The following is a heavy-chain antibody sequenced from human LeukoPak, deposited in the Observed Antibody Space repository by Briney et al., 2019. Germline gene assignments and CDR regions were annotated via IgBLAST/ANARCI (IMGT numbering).Heavy chain of an antibody. CDR3: ARLSWRGGTDLVLDH. J-gene: IGHJ4*02. CDR2: IYNSGST. V-gene: IGHV4-59*08. D-gene: IGHD3-3*01. Sequence: PSETLSLTCTVSGVSFSSYYWSWIRQPPGKGLEWIGCIYNSGSTNYNHSLESRATITLTTTKNHFSQQLSSMTDAVAAAYYCARLSWRGGTDLVLDHWGQGTLVSVSS. CDR1: GVSFSSYY.